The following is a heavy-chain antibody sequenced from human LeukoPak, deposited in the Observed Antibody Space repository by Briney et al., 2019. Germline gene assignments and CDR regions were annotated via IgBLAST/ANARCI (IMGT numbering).Heavy chain of an antibody. CDR3: ARDGGPLDY. Sequence: GGSLCLSCAPSGFSLLDYYMSWNRQAPGKWMEWVAYISGSDNTIYYADSVKGRFTISRDNAKNSLYLQMNSLRAEDTAVYYGARDGGPLDYWGQGPLVTVS. V-gene: IGHV3-11*01. CDR1: GFSLLDYY. J-gene: IGHJ4*01. D-gene: IGHD3-16*01. CDR2: ISGSDNTI.